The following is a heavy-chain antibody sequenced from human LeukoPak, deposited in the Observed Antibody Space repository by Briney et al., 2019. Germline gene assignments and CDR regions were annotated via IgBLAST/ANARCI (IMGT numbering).Heavy chain of an antibody. Sequence: SETLSLTCTVSGGSISSGGYYWSCIRQHPGKGLEWIGYIYYSGSTYYNPSLKSRVTISVDTSKNQFSLKLSSVTAADTAVYYCAREADIVAFDPWGQGTLVTVSS. CDR3: AREADIVAFDP. V-gene: IGHV4-31*03. CDR2: IYYSGST. CDR1: GGSISSGGYY. J-gene: IGHJ5*02. D-gene: IGHD2-15*01.